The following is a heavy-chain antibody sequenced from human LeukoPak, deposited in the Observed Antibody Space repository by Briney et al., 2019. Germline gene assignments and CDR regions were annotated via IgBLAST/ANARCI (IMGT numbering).Heavy chain of an antibody. Sequence: GASVKVSCKASAYTFTSYGISWVRQAPGQGLEWMGWISAYNGNTNYAQKLQGRVTMTTDTSTSTAYMELRSLRSDDTAVYYCARVGRFQSASCCISDYCGQGTLVTVSS. D-gene: IGHD2-2*01. CDR1: AYTFTSYG. J-gene: IGHJ4*02. CDR3: ARVGRFQSASCCISDY. CDR2: ISAYNGNT. V-gene: IGHV1-18*01.